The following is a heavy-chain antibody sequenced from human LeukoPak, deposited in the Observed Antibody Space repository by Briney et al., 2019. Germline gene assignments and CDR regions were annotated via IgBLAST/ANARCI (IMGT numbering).Heavy chain of an antibody. CDR1: GFTFSSYS. V-gene: IGHV3-21*01. Sequence: GGSLRFSCAASGFTFSSYSMNGVRQAPGKGLEWVSSISSSSSYIYYADSVKGRFTISRDNAKNSLYLQINSLRAEDTAVYYCARQYSSSSSFDYWGQGTLVTVSS. CDR2: ISSSSSYI. D-gene: IGHD6-6*01. J-gene: IGHJ4*02. CDR3: ARQYSSSSSFDY.